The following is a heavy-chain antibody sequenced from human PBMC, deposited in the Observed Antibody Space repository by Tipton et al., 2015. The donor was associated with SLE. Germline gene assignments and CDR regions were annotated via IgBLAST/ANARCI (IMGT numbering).Heavy chain of an antibody. CDR3: ARGGEVPNDDSSGTPFDL. CDR1: SGSFNGYA. D-gene: IGHD3-22*01. Sequence: TLSLTCAVYSGSFNGYAWSWVRQSPGKGLEWIGDVDHSRSTNYNPSLKSRVTVPLDTSNNHFSLMLTSVTAADTAVYYCARGGEVPNDDSSGTPFDLWGQGTLVIVSS. CDR2: VDHSRST. V-gene: IGHV4-34*01. J-gene: IGHJ4*02.